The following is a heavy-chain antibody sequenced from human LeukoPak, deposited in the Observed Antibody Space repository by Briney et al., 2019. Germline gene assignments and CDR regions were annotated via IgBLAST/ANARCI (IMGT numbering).Heavy chain of an antibody. CDR1: TDSFSSHY. J-gene: IGHJ3*02. CDR3: ARDLVTVTKGFDI. D-gene: IGHD4-17*01. Sequence: SETLSLTCAVSTDSFSSHYWTWIRQPPGKGLEWIGYISYIGSTNYNPSLKSRVTISIDTSKNQFSLKLSSVTAAGPAVYYCARDLVTVTKGFDIWGQGTMVSVSS. CDR2: ISYIGST. V-gene: IGHV4-59*11.